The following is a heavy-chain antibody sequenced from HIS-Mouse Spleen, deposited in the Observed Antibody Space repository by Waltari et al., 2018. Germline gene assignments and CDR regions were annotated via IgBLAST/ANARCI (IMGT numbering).Heavy chain of an antibody. CDR2: ISYDGSNK. CDR3: AKDRGSPLYFDY. CDR1: GFTFGSYG. Sequence: QVQLVESGGGVVQPGRALRLSWAASGFTFGSYGMHWVRQAPGKGLEWVAVISYDGSNKYYADSVKGRFTISRDNSKNTLYLQMNSLRAEDTAVYYCAKDRGSPLYFDYWGQGTLVTVSS. D-gene: IGHD1-26*01. J-gene: IGHJ4*02. V-gene: IGHV3-30*18.